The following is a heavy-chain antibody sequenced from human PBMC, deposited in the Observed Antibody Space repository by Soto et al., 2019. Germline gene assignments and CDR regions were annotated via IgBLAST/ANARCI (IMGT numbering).Heavy chain of an antibody. J-gene: IGHJ4*02. Sequence: QVTLKESGPVLVNPTETLTLTCTVSGFSLSNARMGVSWIRQPPGKALEWLAHIFSNDEKSYSTSLKSRLTISKDTSKSQVVLTKTNMDPVDTATYYCARTYYDILTGYQNFDYWGQGTLVTVSS. V-gene: IGHV2-26*01. D-gene: IGHD3-9*01. CDR2: IFSNDEK. CDR1: GFSLSNARMG. CDR3: ARTYYDILTGYQNFDY.